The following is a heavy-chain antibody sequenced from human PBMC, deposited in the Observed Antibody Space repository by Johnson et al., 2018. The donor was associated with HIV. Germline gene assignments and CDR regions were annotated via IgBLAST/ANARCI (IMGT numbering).Heavy chain of an antibody. V-gene: IGHV3-30*02. Sequence: QVQLVESGGGVVQPGRSLRLSCAASGFTFSNYGMHWVRQAPGKGLEWVAFIRYDGSSKYYADSVKGRFTISRDNSKNTLYLQMNSLRAEDTAVYYWAKVRGVGATAAFDIWGQGTMVTVSS. D-gene: IGHD1-26*01. CDR2: IRYDGSSK. CDR1: GFTFSNYG. CDR3: AKVRGVGATAAFDI. J-gene: IGHJ3*02.